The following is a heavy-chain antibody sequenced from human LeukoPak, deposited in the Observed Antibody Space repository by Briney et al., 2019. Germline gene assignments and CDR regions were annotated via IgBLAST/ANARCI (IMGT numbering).Heavy chain of an antibody. Sequence: ASVKVSCKASGYTFTSYGLSWVRQAPGQGLEWMGWISTYNDNTHYAQKFQGRVTMTTDTSTSTLYMELRSLRFDDTAVYYCARDTDTSGWYGIGYWGQGTLVTVSS. J-gene: IGHJ4*02. V-gene: IGHV1-18*01. D-gene: IGHD6-19*01. CDR2: ISTYNDNT. CDR3: ARDTDTSGWYGIGY. CDR1: GYTFTSYG.